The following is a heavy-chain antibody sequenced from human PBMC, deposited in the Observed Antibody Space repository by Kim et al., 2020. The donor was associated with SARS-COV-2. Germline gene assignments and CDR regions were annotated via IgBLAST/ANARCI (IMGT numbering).Heavy chain of an antibody. J-gene: IGHJ4*02. CDR3: ARDLIRITMIVVAHFDY. D-gene: IGHD3-22*01. CDR1: GFTFSSYG. CDR2: ISYDGSNK. Sequence: GGSLRLSCAASGFTFSSYGMHWVRQAPGKGLEWVAVISYDGSNKYYADSVKGRFTISRDNSKNTLYLQMNSLRAEDTAVYYCARDLIRITMIVVAHFDYWGQGTLVTVSS. V-gene: IGHV3-33*05.